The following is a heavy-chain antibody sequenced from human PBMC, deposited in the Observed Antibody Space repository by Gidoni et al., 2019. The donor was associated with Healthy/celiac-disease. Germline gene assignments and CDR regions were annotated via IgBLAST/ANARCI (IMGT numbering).Heavy chain of an antibody. D-gene: IGHD5-12*01. V-gene: IGHV3-33*01. Sequence: QVQLVESGGGVVQPGRSLRLSCAASGFTFSSSGMHWVRQAPGKGLGWVAVIWYDGSNKYYADSVKGRFTISRDNSKNTLYLQMNSLRAEDTAVYYCARDWGEMATITPEYFQHWGQGTLVTVSS. CDR1: GFTFSSSG. CDR2: IWYDGSNK. J-gene: IGHJ1*01. CDR3: ARDWGEMATITPEYFQH.